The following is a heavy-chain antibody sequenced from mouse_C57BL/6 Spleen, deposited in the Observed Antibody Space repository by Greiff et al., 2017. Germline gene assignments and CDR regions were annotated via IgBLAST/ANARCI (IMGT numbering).Heavy chain of an antibody. CDR3: TRSDNWVFGD. CDR2: IYPGNGNT. D-gene: IGHD4-1*02. CDR1: GYAFSSSW. V-gene: IGHV1-82*01. J-gene: IGHJ2*01. Sequence: QVQLKQSGPELVKPGASVKISCKASGYAFSSSWINWVKQRPGQGLEWIGRIYPGNGNTNYNGKFKGKATLTADKSSSTAYMQLSSLTSEDSAVYYGTRSDNWVFGDWGQGTTLTVS.